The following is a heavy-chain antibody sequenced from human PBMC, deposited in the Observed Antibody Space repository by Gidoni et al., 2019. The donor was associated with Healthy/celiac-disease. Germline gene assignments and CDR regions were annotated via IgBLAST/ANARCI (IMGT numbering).Heavy chain of an antibody. V-gene: IGHV3-30*18. J-gene: IGHJ6*02. Sequence: QVQLVESGGGVVQPGRSLRLSCAASGFTFSSYGMHWVRQAPVKGLEWVAVISYDGINKYYADSVKGRFTISRDNSKNTLYLQMNSLRAEDTAVYYCAKACSGGSCYSGGGWYYYGMDVWGQGTTVTVSS. CDR2: ISYDGINK. CDR3: AKACSGGSCYSGGGWYYYGMDV. CDR1: GFTFSSYG. D-gene: IGHD2-15*01.